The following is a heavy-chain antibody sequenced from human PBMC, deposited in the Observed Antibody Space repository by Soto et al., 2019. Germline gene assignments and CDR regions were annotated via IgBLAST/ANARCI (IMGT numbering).Heavy chain of an antibody. J-gene: IGHJ6*02. CDR3: ARYCTHGVCSNPFYYYGMDV. CDR2: MYDRGST. Sequence: SETLSLTCPVAGGSLSSDYYYLSWLRQPPGKGLEWIGHMYDRGSTFYNPSLESRVTMSVDTSKNQFSLRLSAVTAADTAVYYCARYCTHGVCSNPFYYYGMDVWGQGSPVTVS. CDR1: GGSLSSDYYY. V-gene: IGHV4-30-4*01. D-gene: IGHD2-8*01.